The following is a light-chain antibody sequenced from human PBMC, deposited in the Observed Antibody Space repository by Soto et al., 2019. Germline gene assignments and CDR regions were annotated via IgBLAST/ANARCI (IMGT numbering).Light chain of an antibody. CDR1: QSLSTS. CDR2: GAS. CDR3: QQYNSWPQT. J-gene: IGKJ1*01. V-gene: IGKV3-15*01. Sequence: EIVMTQSPATLSVSPGERATLSCRASQSLSTSLAWYQQKPGQAPRLLIYGASTRATGIPARFSGSGSGTEFTLTLSSLQSEDFAVYYCQQYNSWPQTFGQGTKVEIK.